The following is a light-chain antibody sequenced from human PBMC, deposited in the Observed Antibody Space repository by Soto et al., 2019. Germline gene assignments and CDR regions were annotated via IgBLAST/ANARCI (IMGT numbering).Light chain of an antibody. V-gene: IGLV1-44*01. CDR3: AAWGDSLNNRV. Sequence: QSVLTQPPSASSTPGHTVTISCSGSSSNIGSNAVSWYQHFPGTAPKVLIYSDDQRPSGVPDRFSGSKSGTSASLAISGLQAEDEADYFCAAWGDSLNNRVFGGGTKVTVL. CDR1: SSNIGSNA. J-gene: IGLJ3*02. CDR2: SDD.